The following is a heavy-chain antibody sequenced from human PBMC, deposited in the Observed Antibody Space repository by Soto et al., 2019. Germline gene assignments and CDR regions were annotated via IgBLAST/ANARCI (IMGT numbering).Heavy chain of an antibody. CDR3: ASQPHRPDYDYIWGSYRLGY. V-gene: IGHV3-23*01. D-gene: IGHD3-16*02. J-gene: IGHJ4*02. CDR1: GFTFSSYA. Sequence: EVQLLESGGGLVQPGGSLRLSCAASGFTFSSYAMSWVRQAPGKGLEWVSAISGSGGSTYYADSVKGRFTISRDNSKNTLYLQMNSLRAEDTAVYYCASQPHRPDYDYIWGSYRLGYWGQGTLVTVSS. CDR2: ISGSGGST.